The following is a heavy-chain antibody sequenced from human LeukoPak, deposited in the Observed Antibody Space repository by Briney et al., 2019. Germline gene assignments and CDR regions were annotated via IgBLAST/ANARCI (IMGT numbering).Heavy chain of an antibody. CDR3: ARVSSGSGSFYYYGMDV. D-gene: IGHD3-10*01. CDR1: GYTFTSYG. J-gene: IGHJ6*02. Sequence: GASVKVSCTASGYTFTSYGISWVRQAPGQGLEWMGWMSAYNGNTNYAQKLQGRVTMTTDTSTSTAYMELRSLRSDDTAVYYCARVSSGSGSFYYYGMDVWGQGTTVTVSS. CDR2: MSAYNGNT. V-gene: IGHV1-18*01.